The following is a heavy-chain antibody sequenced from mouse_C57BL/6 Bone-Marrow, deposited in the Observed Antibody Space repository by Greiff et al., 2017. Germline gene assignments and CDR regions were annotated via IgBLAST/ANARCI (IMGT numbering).Heavy chain of an antibody. CDR1: GYTFTDYE. Sequence: QVQLQQSGAELVRPGASVTLSCKASGYTFTDYEMHWVKQTPVHGLEWIGAIDPETGGTAYNQKFKGKAILTADKSSSTAYMVLRSLTSEDSAVYYCTRLLNGYSYYFDYWGQGTTLTVSS. CDR2: IDPETGGT. J-gene: IGHJ2*01. CDR3: TRLLNGYSYYFDY. D-gene: IGHD2-3*01. V-gene: IGHV1-15*01.